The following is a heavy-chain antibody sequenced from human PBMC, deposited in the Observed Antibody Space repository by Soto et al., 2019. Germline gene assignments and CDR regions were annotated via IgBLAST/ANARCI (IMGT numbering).Heavy chain of an antibody. V-gene: IGHV3-23*01. CDR2: ISGSGGST. J-gene: IGHJ6*02. CDR3: AKGAVPARRYYYGMDV. D-gene: IGHD6-6*01. CDR1: GFTFSSYA. Sequence: GGSLRLSCAASGFTFSSYAMSWVRQAPGKGLEWVSAISGSGGSTYYADSVKGRFTISRDNSKNTLYLQMNSLRAEDTAVYYCAKGAVPARRYYYGMDVWGQGTTVTVSS.